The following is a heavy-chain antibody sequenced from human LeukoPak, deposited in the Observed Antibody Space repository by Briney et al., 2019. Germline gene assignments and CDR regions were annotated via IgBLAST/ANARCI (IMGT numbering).Heavy chain of an antibody. CDR2: VRYYETTK. V-gene: IGHV3-30*02. CDR3: AKDVPTAYFDY. D-gene: IGHD2-2*01. Sequence: GGSLRLSCAASGFTFSNYGMHLVRQAPGKGLEWVAFVRYYETTKFYADSVKGRFTISRDNSKPTLYLQMNSLRAEDTAVYYCAKDVPTAYFDYWGQGTLVTVSS. CDR1: GFTFSNYG. J-gene: IGHJ4*02.